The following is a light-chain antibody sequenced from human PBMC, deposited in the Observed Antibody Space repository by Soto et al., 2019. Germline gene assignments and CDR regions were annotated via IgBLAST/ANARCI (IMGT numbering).Light chain of an antibody. CDR1: SSNIGSTT. V-gene: IGLV1-44*01. J-gene: IGLJ2*01. CDR2: SNN. CDR3: AAWDDCLNGVV. Sequence: QAVLTQPPSASGAPGQRVTISCSGSSSNIGSTTVNWYQHVQGTAPKRLIYSNNQRPSGVPDRFSFSRSGTSASLAISGLQSQDEAEYYCAAWDDCLNGVVFGGGTKLTVL.